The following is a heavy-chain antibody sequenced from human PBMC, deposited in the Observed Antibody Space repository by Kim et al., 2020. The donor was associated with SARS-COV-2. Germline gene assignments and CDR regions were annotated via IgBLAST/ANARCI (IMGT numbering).Heavy chain of an antibody. J-gene: IGHJ6*02. V-gene: IGHV3-21*01. D-gene: IGHD2-15*01. Sequence: IYYADSVKGRFTISRDNAKNSLYLQMNSLRAEDTAVYYCARGGIVVGMDVWGQGTTVTVSS. CDR2: I. CDR3: ARGGIVVGMDV.